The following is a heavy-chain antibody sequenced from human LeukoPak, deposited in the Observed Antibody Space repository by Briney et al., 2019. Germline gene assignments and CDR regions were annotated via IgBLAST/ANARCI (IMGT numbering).Heavy chain of an antibody. CDR2: INPNSGGT. CDR1: GYSFTGYY. V-gene: IGHV1-2*02. D-gene: IGHD2-15*01. J-gene: IGHJ4*02. Sequence: ASVKVSCKASGYSFTGYYMHWVRQAPGQGLEWMGWINPNSGGTNCAQNFQGRVTMTRDTSISTAYMELSRLRSDDTAVYYCARVRGTGWYYFDYWGQGTLVTVSS. CDR3: ARVRGTGWYYFDY.